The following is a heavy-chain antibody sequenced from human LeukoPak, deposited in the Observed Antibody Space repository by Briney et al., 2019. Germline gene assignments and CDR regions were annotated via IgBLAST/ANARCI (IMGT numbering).Heavy chain of an antibody. J-gene: IGHJ4*02. CDR1: GFALSSHW. CDR3: ARVRSEGFLEWLLSYFDY. V-gene: IGHV3-7*03. D-gene: IGHD3-3*01. CDR2: IKQDGSEK. Sequence: GGSLRLSCAASGFALSSHWMTWVRQAPGKGLEWVANIKQDGSEKYYVDSVKGRFTISRDNAKNSLYLQMNSLRAEDTAVYYCARVRSEGFLEWLLSYFDYWGQGTLVTVSS.